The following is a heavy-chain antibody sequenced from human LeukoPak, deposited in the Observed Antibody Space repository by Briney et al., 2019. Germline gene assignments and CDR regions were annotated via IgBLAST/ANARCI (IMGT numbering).Heavy chain of an antibody. CDR3: ARAMFWTGTNWFDP. CDR1: GYTFTSYA. J-gene: IGHJ5*02. CDR2: INAGNGNT. Sequence: GASVKVSCKASGYTFTSYAMHWVRQAPGQRLEWMGWINAGNGNTKYSQKFQGRVTITRDTSASTAYMELSSLRSEDTAVYYCARAMFWTGTNWFDPWGQGTLVTVSS. V-gene: IGHV1-3*01. D-gene: IGHD3-10*02.